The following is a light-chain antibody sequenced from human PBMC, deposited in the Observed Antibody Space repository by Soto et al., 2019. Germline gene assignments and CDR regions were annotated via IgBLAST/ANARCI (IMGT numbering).Light chain of an antibody. CDR3: QQYHSYTLT. Sequence: DIQMTQSPSTLSASVGDRVTISCRASQTISYWLAWYQQKPGQVPKLLIYKASSLESGVPSRFSGSGSGTEFTLTISSLQPGDFATYYCQQYHSYTLTFGGGTKVEIK. J-gene: IGKJ4*01. CDR1: QTISYW. V-gene: IGKV1-5*03. CDR2: KAS.